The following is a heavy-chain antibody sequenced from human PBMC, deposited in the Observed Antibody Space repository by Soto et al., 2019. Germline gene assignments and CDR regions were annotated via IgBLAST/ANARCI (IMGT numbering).Heavy chain of an antibody. J-gene: IGHJ4*02. D-gene: IGHD3-10*01. V-gene: IGHV3-64*01. CDR3: SRIGVRGVIS. Sequence: EVQLVESGGGLVQPGGSLRLSCAASGFTFSSYAMHWVRQAPGKGLEYVSAISSNGGSTYYANSVKGRFTISRDNSKNTLYLQMGSLRAEDMAVYYCSRIGVRGVISWCQGTLVTVSS. CDR2: ISSNGGST. CDR1: GFTFSSYA.